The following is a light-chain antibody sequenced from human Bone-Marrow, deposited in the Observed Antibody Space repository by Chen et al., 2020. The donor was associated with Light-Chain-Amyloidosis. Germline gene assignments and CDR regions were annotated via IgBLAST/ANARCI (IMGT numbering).Light chain of an antibody. CDR1: SLRSYF. CDR3: KSRDSGNYVV. V-gene: IGLV3-19*01. Sequence: SSELTQDPAVSVALRQTVRSTCQGESLRSYFATWYQQKSGEAPVLVLFGENNRASGIPDRFSGSRSGNTASLTITGAQAEDEAVYYCKSRDSGNYVVFGGGTKVTV. CDR2: GEN. J-gene: IGLJ2*01.